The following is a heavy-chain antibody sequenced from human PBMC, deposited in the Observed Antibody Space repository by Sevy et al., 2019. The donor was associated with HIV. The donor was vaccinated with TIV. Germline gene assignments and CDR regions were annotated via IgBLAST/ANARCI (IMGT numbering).Heavy chain of an antibody. CDR2: IYYSGST. CDR3: ARESIGADGDFDH. D-gene: IGHD6-13*01. CDR1: GGSINNYF. J-gene: IGHJ4*02. Sequence: SETLSLTCTVSGGSINNYFWSWIRQPPGKGLEWIGYIYYSGSTNYNPSLKSRVSISVDTSKTQFSLKLTSVTAADTAVYYCARESIGADGDFDHWGQGTLVTVSA. V-gene: IGHV4-59*01.